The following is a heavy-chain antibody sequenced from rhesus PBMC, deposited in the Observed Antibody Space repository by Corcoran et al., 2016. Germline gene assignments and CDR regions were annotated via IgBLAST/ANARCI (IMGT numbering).Heavy chain of an antibody. CDR2: ISNGGGST. V-gene: IGHV3S5*01. CDR1: GFTFSSYG. CDR3: ARIPSSANYYDSGYYTVGY. Sequence: EVQLVESGGGLVQPGGSLRLSCAASGFTFSSYGMIWVRQASGKGLEWVSYISNGGGSTFHADTDKYRFAISRDNIKTTLSLQMTSLRAENTAVYYCARIPSSANYYDSGYYTVGYWGQGVMVTVSS. D-gene: IGHD3-28*01. J-gene: IGHJ4*01.